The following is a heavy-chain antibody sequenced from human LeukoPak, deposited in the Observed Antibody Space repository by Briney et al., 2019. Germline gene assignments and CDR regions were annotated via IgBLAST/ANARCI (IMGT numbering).Heavy chain of an antibody. J-gene: IGHJ1*01. CDR1: GYSFTNYL. CDR2: IYPGDSDT. Sequence: GESLKISCQGSGYSFTNYLIHWLRKLPGKSLANHCLIYPGDSDTRYSPSFQGQVTISADKSISTAYLHGSSLKASDTAMYYCARRGIAVAGTPAEYFQHWGQGTLVTVSS. D-gene: IGHD6-19*01. CDR3: ARRGIAVAGTPAEYFQH. V-gene: IGHV5-51*01.